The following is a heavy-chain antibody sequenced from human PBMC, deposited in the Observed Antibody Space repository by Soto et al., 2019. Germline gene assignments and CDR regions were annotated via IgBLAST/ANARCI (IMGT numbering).Heavy chain of an antibody. D-gene: IGHD5-12*01. V-gene: IGHV3-23*01. CDR3: AKGVYSGYATSFPFDY. CDR1: GFTFSSYA. Sequence: EVQLLESGGGLVQPGGSLRLSCAASGFTFSSYAMSWVRQAPGKGLEWVSAISGSGCSTYYADSVKGRFTISRDNSKNTLYLQMNSLRAEDTAVYYCAKGVYSGYATSFPFDYWGQGTLVTVSS. CDR2: ISGSGCST. J-gene: IGHJ4*02.